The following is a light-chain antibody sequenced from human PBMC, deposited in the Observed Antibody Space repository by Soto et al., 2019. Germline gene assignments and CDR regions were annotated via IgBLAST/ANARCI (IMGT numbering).Light chain of an antibody. CDR2: DAS. CDR1: QSVSSY. Sequence: EIVLTQSPATLSLSPGERATLSCRASQSVSSYLAWYQQKPGQPPRLLIYDASNSATGIPARFSGSESGTDFTLTISSLEPEDFAVYYCQQRSNWPPITFGQGTRLEMK. CDR3: QQRSNWPPIT. V-gene: IGKV3-11*01. J-gene: IGKJ5*01.